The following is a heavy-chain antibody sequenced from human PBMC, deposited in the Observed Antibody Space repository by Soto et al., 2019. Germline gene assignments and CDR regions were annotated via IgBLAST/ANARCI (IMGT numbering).Heavy chain of an antibody. Sequence: GGSLRLSCAASGFTFSSYAMHWVRQAPGKGLEWVAVISYDGSNKYYADSVKGRFTISRDNSKNTLYLQMNSLRAEDTAVYYCARPGYGSGYYGSYFDYWGQGTLVTVSS. D-gene: IGHD3-22*01. V-gene: IGHV3-30-3*01. CDR2: ISYDGSNK. J-gene: IGHJ4*02. CDR3: ARPGYGSGYYGSYFDY. CDR1: GFTFSSYA.